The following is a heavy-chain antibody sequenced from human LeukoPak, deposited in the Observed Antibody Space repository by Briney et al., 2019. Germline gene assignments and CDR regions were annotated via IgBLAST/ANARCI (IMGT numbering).Heavy chain of an antibody. CDR3: ARDRHRRHYYDSSLHPPLDY. Sequence: ASVKVSCKASGYTFTNFGISWVRQAPGQGLEWMGWISGYNGNTNYAQKLQGRVTMTTDTSTSTAYMDLRSLRSDGTAVYYCARDRHRRHYYDSSLHPPLDYWGQGTLVTVSS. J-gene: IGHJ4*02. D-gene: IGHD3-22*01. CDR2: ISGYNGNT. V-gene: IGHV1-18*01. CDR1: GYTFTNFG.